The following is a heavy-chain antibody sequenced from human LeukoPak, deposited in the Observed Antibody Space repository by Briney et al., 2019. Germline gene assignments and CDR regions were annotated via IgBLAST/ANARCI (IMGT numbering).Heavy chain of an antibody. CDR1: GGTFSSYA. CDR3: AASMGATTTDY. CDR2: IIPIFGTA. D-gene: IGHD1-26*01. J-gene: IGHJ4*02. V-gene: IGHV1-69*13. Sequence: ASVKVSCKASGGTFSSYAISWVRQAPGQGLEWMGGIIPIFGTANYAQKFQGRVTITADESTSTAYMELSSLRSEDTAVYYCAASMGATTTDYWGQGTLVTVSS.